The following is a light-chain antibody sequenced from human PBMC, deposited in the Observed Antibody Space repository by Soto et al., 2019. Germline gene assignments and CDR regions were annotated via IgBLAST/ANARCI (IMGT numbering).Light chain of an antibody. V-gene: IGKV3-11*01. Sequence: EVVLTQSPATLSLSPGERATLSCRATHSVGSDLAWYQHKPGQAPRLLIYDASNRATGIPARFSGSGSGTDFTLTISSLEPGDFAVYYCQQRNNLFTFGQGTRLEIK. J-gene: IGKJ5*01. CDR2: DAS. CDR3: QQRNNLFT. CDR1: HSVGSD.